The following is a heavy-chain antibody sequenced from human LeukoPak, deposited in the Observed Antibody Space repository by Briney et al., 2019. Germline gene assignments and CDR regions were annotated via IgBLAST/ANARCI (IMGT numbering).Heavy chain of an antibody. D-gene: IGHD1-26*01. CDR3: ARVSRGKWELLGAHDS. CDR2: IRYDGSNK. J-gene: IGHJ4*02. CDR1: GFTFSSSG. V-gene: IGHV3-33*01. Sequence: PGGSLRLSCAASGFTFSSSGMHWVRQAPGKGLEWVAVIRYDGSNKYYADSVKGRFTISRDNSKSTLYLQMNSLRAEDTAVYFCARVSRGKWELLGAHDSWGEGTLVTVSS.